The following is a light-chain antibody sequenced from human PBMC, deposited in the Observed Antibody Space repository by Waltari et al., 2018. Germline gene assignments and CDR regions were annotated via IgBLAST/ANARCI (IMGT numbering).Light chain of an antibody. V-gene: IGLV2-23*01. CDR2: DDN. CDR3: CSYAGSYTWV. J-gene: IGLJ3*02. CDR1: SSDVGNYNL. Sequence: QSALTQPASVSGSPGQSITISCTGTSSDVGNYNLVSWYQQYPGKAPKVMIYDDNRRPYGVSDRFSGSKSGNTASLTISGVQAEDEANYYCCSYAGSYTWVFGGGTKLTVL.